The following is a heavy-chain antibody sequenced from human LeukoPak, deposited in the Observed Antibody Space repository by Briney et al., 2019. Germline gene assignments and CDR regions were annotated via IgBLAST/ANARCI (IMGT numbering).Heavy chain of an antibody. J-gene: IGHJ5*02. CDR1: GGSFSGYY. CDR3: ARDPDNLRYSSSWTDNWFDP. Sequence: SETLSLTCAVYGGSFSGYYWSWIRQPPGKGLEWIGEINHSGSTNYNPSLKSRVTISVDTSKNQFSLKLSSVTAADTAVYYCARDPDNLRYSSSWTDNWFDPWGQGTLVTVSS. D-gene: IGHD6-13*01. V-gene: IGHV4-34*01. CDR2: INHSGST.